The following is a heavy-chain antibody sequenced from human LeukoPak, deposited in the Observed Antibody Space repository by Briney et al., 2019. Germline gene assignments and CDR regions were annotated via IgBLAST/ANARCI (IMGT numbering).Heavy chain of an antibody. CDR3: ARDPCSGGSCYDYYFDY. Sequence: ASVKVSCKASGYTFTGYYMHWVRQAPGQGLEWRGWINPNTGGTNYAQKFQGRVTVTRDTSISTAYMELSRLRSDDTAVYYCARDPCSGGSCYDYYFDYWGQGTLVTVSS. CDR1: GYTFTGYY. J-gene: IGHJ4*02. D-gene: IGHD2-15*01. V-gene: IGHV1-2*02. CDR2: INPNTGGT.